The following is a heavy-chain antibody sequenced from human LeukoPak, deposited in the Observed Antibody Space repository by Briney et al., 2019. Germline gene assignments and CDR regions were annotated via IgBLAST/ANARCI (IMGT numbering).Heavy chain of an antibody. CDR2: ISGSGTKT. CDR3: ATGLASDWWLGHDH. J-gene: IGHJ4*02. CDR1: GFTFSSFS. V-gene: IGHV3-23*01. Sequence: PGGSLRLSCEVSGFTFSSFSMSWVRQAPGKGLELVSDISGSGTKTNYADSVQGRLTISRDNIKNTLFVQMNSTRAAATAADYFATGLASDWWLGHDHWGQGTLVTVCS. D-gene: IGHD2-15*01.